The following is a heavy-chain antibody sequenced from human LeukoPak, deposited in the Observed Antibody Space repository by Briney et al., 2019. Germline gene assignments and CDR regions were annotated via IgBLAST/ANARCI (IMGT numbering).Heavy chain of an antibody. CDR2: MYTGGTT. J-gene: IGHJ4*02. CDR1: GGSISSGSYY. D-gene: IGHD3-10*01. CDR3: ARMPGELSRLDLDY. Sequence: SQTLSLTCTVSGGSISSGSYYWSWIRQPAGKGLEWIGRMYTGGTTNYNPSLKSRVTISVDTSKNQFSLKLSSVTAADTAVYYCARMPGELSRLDLDYWGQGTLVTVSS. V-gene: IGHV4-61*02.